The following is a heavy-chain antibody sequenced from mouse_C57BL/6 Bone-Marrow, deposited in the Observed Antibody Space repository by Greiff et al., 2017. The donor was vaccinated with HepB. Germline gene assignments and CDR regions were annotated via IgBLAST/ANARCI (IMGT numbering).Heavy chain of an antibody. CDR2: IWSGGST. CDR3: ASRWPY. CDR1: GFSLTSYG. Sequence: QVQLQQSGPGLVQPSQSLSITCTVSGFSLTSYGVHWVRQSPGKGLEWLGVIWSGGSTDYNAAFISRLSISKDNSKSQVFFKMNSLQADDTAIYYCASRWPYWGQGTSVTVSS. D-gene: IGHD2-3*01. V-gene: IGHV2-2*01. J-gene: IGHJ4*01.